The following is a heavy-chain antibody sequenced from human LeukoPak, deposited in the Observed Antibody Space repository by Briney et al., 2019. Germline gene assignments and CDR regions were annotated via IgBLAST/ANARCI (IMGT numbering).Heavy chain of an antibody. CDR2: INDNSGDT. J-gene: IGHJ4*02. D-gene: IGHD2-8*01. CDR1: GYTFTGYY. Sequence: VASVKVSCKASGYTFTGYYMHWVRQAPGQGLEWMGWINDNSGDTTYAQKLQGRVTMTRDTSISTVYMELNSLISDDTAVYYCARVLSNGDYWGQGTLVTVSS. V-gene: IGHV1-2*02. CDR3: ARVLSNGDY.